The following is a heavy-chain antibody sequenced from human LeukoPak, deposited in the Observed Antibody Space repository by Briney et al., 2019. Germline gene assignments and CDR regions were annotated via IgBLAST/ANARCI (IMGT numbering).Heavy chain of an antibody. D-gene: IGHD3-10*01. Sequence: PSETLSLTCTVSGGSISSYYWSWIRQPPGKGLEWIGYIYYSGSTNHNPSLKSRVTISVDTSKNQFSLKLSSVTAADTAVYYCARLKRDYGSGHDAFDIWGQGTMVTVSS. J-gene: IGHJ3*02. CDR1: GGSISSYY. CDR3: ARLKRDYGSGHDAFDI. V-gene: IGHV4-59*08. CDR2: IYYSGST.